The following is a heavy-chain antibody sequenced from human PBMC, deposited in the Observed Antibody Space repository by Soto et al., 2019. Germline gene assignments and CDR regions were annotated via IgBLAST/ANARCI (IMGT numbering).Heavy chain of an antibody. D-gene: IGHD3-3*01. CDR3: AQGRPGRPQFFTDP. CDR1: GFTFSSYA. CDR2: ISVDGRDT. V-gene: IGHV3-23*01. Sequence: GGSLRLSCAASGFTFSSYAMSWVRQAPGKGLEWVSTISVDGRDTYYADSVRGRFTISRDNSKGTLYLQMNSLRDEDTALSSCAQGRPGRPQFFTDPGGKGPLVTVS. J-gene: IGHJ5*01.